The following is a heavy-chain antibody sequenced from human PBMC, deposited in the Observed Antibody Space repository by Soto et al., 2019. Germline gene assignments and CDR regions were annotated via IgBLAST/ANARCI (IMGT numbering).Heavy chain of an antibody. CDR2: INHSGST. CDR1: GGSFSGYY. J-gene: IGHJ4*02. Sequence: SETLSLTCAVYGGSFSGYYWSWIRQPPGKGLEWIGEINHSGSTNYNPSLKSRVTISVDTSKNQFSLKLSSVTAADTAVYYCARGRYGGYVSVWGQGTLVTVSS. V-gene: IGHV4-34*01. D-gene: IGHD5-12*01. CDR3: ARGRYGGYVSV.